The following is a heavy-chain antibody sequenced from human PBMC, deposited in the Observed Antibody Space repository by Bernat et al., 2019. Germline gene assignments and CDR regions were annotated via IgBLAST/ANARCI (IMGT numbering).Heavy chain of an antibody. Sequence: QVQLVESGGGVVQPGRSLRLSCAASGFTFSSYAMHWVRQAPGKGLEWVAVISYDGSNKYYADSVKGRFTISRDNSKNTLYLQMNSLRAEDTAVYYCAGGGTRIPYYSYGMDVWGQGTTVTVSS. CDR3: AGGGTRIPYYSYGMDV. V-gene: IGHV3-30-3*01. CDR2: ISYDGSNK. J-gene: IGHJ6*02. CDR1: GFTFSSYA. D-gene: IGHD1-26*01.